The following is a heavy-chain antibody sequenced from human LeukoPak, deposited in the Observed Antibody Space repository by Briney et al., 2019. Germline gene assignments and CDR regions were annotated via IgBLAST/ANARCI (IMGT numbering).Heavy chain of an antibody. D-gene: IGHD5-12*01. V-gene: IGHV4-4*09. J-gene: IGHJ3*02. CDR3: ARHVYSGYDYMGGGAFDI. CDR1: GGSISSYY. CDR2: IYTSGST. Sequence: SETLSLTCTVSGGSISSYYWSWIRQPPGKGLEWIGYIYTSGSTNYNPSLKSRVTISVDTSKNQFSLKLSSVTAADTAVYYCARHVYSGYDYMGGGAFDIWGQGTMVTVSS.